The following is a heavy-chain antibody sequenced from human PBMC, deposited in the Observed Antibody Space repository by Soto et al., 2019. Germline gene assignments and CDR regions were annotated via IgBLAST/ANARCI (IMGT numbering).Heavy chain of an antibody. D-gene: IGHD6-19*01. V-gene: IGHV1-18*01. J-gene: IGHJ4*02. CDR2: ISGYNGNT. CDR1: GYTFTSFG. CDR3: ARDDIAVAGTLCDY. Sequence: ASVKVSCKASGYTFTSFGISWVRQAPGQGLEWMGWISGYNGNTNYAQKLQGRGTMTTDTSTSTGYMEVRSLRSDDTAVYYCARDDIAVAGTLCDYWAQGTRVTV.